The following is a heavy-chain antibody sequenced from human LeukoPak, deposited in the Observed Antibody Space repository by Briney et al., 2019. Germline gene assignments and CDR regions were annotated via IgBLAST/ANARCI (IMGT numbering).Heavy chain of an antibody. CDR2: IHSSGST. CDR3: AREKRYFDL. V-gene: IGHV4-61*02. Sequence: SETLSLTCTVSGGSISSGSYYWSWLRQPGGKGLEWIGRIHSSGSTNYNPSLKSRVTISVDTSKNQFSLKLSSVTAADTAVYYCAREKRYFDLWGRGTLVTVSS. J-gene: IGHJ2*01. CDR1: GGSISSGSYY.